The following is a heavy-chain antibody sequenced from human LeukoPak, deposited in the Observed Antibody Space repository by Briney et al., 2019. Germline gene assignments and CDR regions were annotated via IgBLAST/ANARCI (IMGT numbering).Heavy chain of an antibody. V-gene: IGHV3-30-3*01. CDR2: ISYDGSNK. CDR3: ARVLIAAAGNYYYYYGMDV. J-gene: IGHJ6*02. CDR1: GFTFSSYV. D-gene: IGHD6-13*01. Sequence: PGRSPRLSCVASGFTFSSYVMYRVRQAPGKGLEWVAVISYDGSNKYNAHSVKGRFTISRDNSKNTLYLQMNSLRAEDTAVYYCARVLIAAAGNYYYYYGMDVWGQGTTVTVTS.